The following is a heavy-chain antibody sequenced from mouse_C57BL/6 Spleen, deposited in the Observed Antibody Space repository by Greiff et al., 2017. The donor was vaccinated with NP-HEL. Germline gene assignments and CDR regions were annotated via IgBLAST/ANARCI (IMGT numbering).Heavy chain of an antibody. J-gene: IGHJ4*01. CDR1: GYAFTNYL. CDR3: ARGSQGAMDY. Sequence: VKLMESGAELVRPGTSVKVSCKASGYAFTNYLIEWVKQRPGQGLEWIGVINPGSGGTNYNEKFKGKATLTADKSSSTAYMQLSSLTSEDSAVYFCARGSQGAMDYWGQGTSVTVSS. CDR2: INPGSGGT. V-gene: IGHV1-54*01.